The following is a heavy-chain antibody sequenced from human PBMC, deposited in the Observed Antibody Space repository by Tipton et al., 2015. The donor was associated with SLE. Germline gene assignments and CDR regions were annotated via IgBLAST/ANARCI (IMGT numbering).Heavy chain of an antibody. J-gene: IGHJ4*02. CDR1: GFTFSNYA. CDR2: ISGRGSSYI. CDR3: ARDYSGSYYPCFDY. D-gene: IGHD1-26*01. V-gene: IGHV3-21*01. Sequence: SLRLSCAASGFTFSNYAMNWVRQAPGKGLEWVSAISGRGSSYIYYADSVKGRFTISRDNAKNSLYLQMNSLRAEDTAVYYCARDYSGSYYPCFDYWGQGTLVTVSS.